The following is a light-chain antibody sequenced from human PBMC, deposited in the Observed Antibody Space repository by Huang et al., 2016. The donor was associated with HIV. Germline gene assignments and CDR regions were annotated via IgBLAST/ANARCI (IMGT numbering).Light chain of an antibody. CDR3: QQYGSSSYT. CDR2: DAS. Sequence: EIVFTQSPASLFLSPGERAMLSCGASQSVSSRYLAWFQHKPGLRPRLLIYDASVRAPGIADRFSGGGSGTDFTLTSSRLEPEDFAVYYCQQYGSSSYTFGQGTKLEIK. J-gene: IGKJ2*01. CDR1: QSVSSRY. V-gene: IGKV3D-20*01.